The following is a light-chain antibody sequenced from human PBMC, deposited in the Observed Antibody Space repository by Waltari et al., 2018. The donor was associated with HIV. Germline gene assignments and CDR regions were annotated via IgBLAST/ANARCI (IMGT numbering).Light chain of an antibody. CDR1: TSNIGNDY. J-gene: IGLJ3*02. CDR2: DNN. Sequence: QSVLTQPPSVSAAPGQKVTISCSGSTSNIGNDYVSWYQHVPGAAPRLLIYDNNNGPSGMPDRFSGSRSGASATLGITGLQTGDEAHYYCGTWDRSLSAAVFGGGTKLTVL. V-gene: IGLV1-51*01. CDR3: GTWDRSLSAAV.